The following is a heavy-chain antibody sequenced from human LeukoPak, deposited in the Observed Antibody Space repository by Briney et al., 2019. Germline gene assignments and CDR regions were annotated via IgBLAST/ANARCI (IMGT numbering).Heavy chain of an antibody. V-gene: IGHV4-39*07. Sequence: SETLSLTCTVSGGSISSSSYYWAWIRQPPGKGLEWIGSIHYSGSTYYNPSLQSRVTISIDTSKNQFSLKLRFVTAADTAVYYCARDLARLAAAGHLNWFDPWGQGTLVTVSS. CDR1: GGSISSSSYY. J-gene: IGHJ5*02. CDR2: IHYSGST. D-gene: IGHD6-13*01. CDR3: ARDLARLAAAGHLNWFDP.